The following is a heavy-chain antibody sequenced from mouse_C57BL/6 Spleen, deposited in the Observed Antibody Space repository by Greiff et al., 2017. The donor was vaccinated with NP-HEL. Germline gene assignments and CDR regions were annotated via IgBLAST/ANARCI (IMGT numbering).Heavy chain of an antibody. CDR3: ARQIYDGYWYFDV. Sequence: EVHLVESGGDLVKPGGSLKLSCAASGFTFSSYGMSWVRQTPDKRLEWVATISSGGSYTYYPDSVKGRFTISRDNAKNTLYLQMSSLKSEDTAMYYCARQIYDGYWYFDVWGTGTTVTVSS. CDR2: ISSGGSYT. D-gene: IGHD2-3*01. J-gene: IGHJ1*03. CDR1: GFTFSSYG. V-gene: IGHV5-6*01.